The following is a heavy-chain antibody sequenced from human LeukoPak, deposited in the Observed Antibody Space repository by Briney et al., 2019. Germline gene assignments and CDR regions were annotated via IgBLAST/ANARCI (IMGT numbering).Heavy chain of an antibody. CDR2: ISSSGTAM. V-gene: IGHV3-11*04. CDR3: ARVSFVADGFTGTLRVLRDYYYMDV. J-gene: IGHJ6*03. Sequence: PGGSLRLSCAASGFRFSDYYMSWVRQAPGKGLEWLSYISSSGTAMYYADSVKGRFTISRDNAKNSLYLQTNSLSAEDTAVYYCARVSFVADGFTGTLRVLRDYYYMDVWGKGTTVTVSS. D-gene: IGHD1-7*01. CDR1: GFRFSDYY.